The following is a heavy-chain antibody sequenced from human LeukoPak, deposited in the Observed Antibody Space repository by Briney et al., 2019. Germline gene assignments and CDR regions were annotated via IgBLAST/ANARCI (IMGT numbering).Heavy chain of an antibody. V-gene: IGHV4-34*01. CDR1: GGSFSGYY. J-gene: IGHJ3*02. Sequence: NPSETLSLTCAVHGGSFSGYYWSWIRQPPGKGLEWIGEINHSGSTNYNPSLKSRVTISVDTSKNQFSLKLSSVTAADTAVYYCARGSTPDAFGIWGQGTMVTVSS. CDR2: INHSGST. CDR3: ARGSTPDAFGI.